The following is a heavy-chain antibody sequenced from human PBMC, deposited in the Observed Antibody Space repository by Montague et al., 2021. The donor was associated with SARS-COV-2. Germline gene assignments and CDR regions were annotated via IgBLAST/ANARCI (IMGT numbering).Heavy chain of an antibody. D-gene: IGHD5-24*01. CDR3: ARLSGYNPFDAFDI. J-gene: IGHJ3*02. CDR2: TFYSGST. CDR1: GDSINNYY. Sequence: SETLSLTCTVSGDSINNYYWSWIRQPPGKGLEWIGNTFYSGSTMYNPSLKSRVTIPVDTSKNQFSLNLSSVTAADPAVYFCARLSGYNPFDAFDIWGPGTMVTVSS. V-gene: IGHV4-59*01.